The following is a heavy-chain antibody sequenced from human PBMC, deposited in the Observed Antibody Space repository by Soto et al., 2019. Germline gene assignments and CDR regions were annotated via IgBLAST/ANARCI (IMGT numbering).Heavy chain of an antibody. V-gene: IGHV3-48*03. CDR2: ISSSGSTI. CDR1: GFTFSSYE. CDR3: ARGSYAISYYYYGMDV. D-gene: IGHD1-26*01. J-gene: IGHJ6*02. Sequence: EVQLVESGGGLVQPGGSLRLSCAASGFTFSSYEMNWVRQAPGKGLEWVSYISSSGSTIYYADSVKGRFTISRDNAKNSLYLQMNSLRAEDTAVYYCARGSYAISYYYYGMDVWGQGTTVTVSS.